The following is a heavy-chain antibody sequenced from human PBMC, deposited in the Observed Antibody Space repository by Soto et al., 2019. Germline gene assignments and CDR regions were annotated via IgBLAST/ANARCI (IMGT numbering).Heavy chain of an antibody. J-gene: IGHJ4*02. CDR2: IYYSGST. Sequence: SETLPLTCTVSGGCSSSGDYYWSCIRQPPGKGLEWIGYIYYSGSTYYNPSLKSRVTISVDTSKNQFSLKLSSVTAADTAVYYCARAPWIGGAEGYWGQGTLVTVSS. CDR3: ARAPWIGGAEGY. D-gene: IGHD2-21*01. V-gene: IGHV4-30-4*01. CDR1: GGCSSSGDYY.